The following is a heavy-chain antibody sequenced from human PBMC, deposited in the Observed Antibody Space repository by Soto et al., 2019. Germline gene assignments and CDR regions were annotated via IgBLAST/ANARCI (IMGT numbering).Heavy chain of an antibody. CDR1: GFTFDDYA. V-gene: IGHV3-43*02. J-gene: IGHJ6*02. D-gene: IGHD2-2*01. Sequence: GGSLRLSCAASGFTFDDYAMHWVRQAPGKGLEWVSLISGDGGSTYYVDSVKGRFTISRDNSKNSLYLQMNSLRTEDTALYYCAQDGHFQMLFYYYFGMDVWGQGTTVTVSS. CDR2: ISGDGGST. CDR3: AQDGHFQMLFYYYFGMDV.